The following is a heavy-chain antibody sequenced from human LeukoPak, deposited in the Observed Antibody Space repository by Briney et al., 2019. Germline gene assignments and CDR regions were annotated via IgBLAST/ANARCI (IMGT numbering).Heavy chain of an antibody. D-gene: IGHD3-9*01. J-gene: IGHJ4*02. CDR2: ISGRGGRT. CDR1: GFPFTTYA. Sequence: GGSLRPSCAASGFPFTTYAMSWVRQAPGKGLEWVSAISGRGGRTYYADSVRGRFTISRDNSENTLYLQMNRLRADDTAIYYCAKSTWFDYFDYWGQGTLVTVSS. CDR3: AKSTWFDYFDY. V-gene: IGHV3-23*01.